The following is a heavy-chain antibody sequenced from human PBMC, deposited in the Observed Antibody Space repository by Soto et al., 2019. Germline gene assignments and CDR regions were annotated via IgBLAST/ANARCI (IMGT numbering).Heavy chain of an antibody. J-gene: IGHJ4*02. V-gene: IGHV2-5*02. CDR3: VYRDFGDYFFQF. CDR1: GFSLPTQGVH. Sequence: QITLKESGPTLVKPTQTLTLTCTFSGFSLPTQGVHVGWIRQPPGKALEWLALIYWDANEVYSPSLKNRLTITKDTSKSQVVLTLSTVDPVDTATYYCVYRDFGDYFFQFWGQGILVNVSS. CDR2: IYWDANE. D-gene: IGHD4-17*01.